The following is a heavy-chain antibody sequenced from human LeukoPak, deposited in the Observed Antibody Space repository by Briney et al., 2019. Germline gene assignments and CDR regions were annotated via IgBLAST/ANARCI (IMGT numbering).Heavy chain of an antibody. CDR1: GYTFTSYD. Sequence: ASVKVSCKASGYTFTSYDINWVRQATGQGLEWMGWMNPNSGNTGYAQKFQGRVTMTRNTSISTAYMELSSLRSEDTAVYYCARGEVGLYYYYYYGMDVWGQGTTVTVSS. CDR2: MNPNSGNT. CDR3: ARGEVGLYYYYYYGMDV. V-gene: IGHV1-8*01. J-gene: IGHJ6*02.